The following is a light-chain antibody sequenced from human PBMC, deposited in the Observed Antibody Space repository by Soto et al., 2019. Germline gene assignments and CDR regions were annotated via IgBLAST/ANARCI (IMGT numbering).Light chain of an antibody. CDR3: QQYNTYSQT. CDR2: DAS. Sequence: DIQMTQSPPTPSASVGDRVTITCRASQSSSGWLAWYQQKPGKAPKLLIYDASNLEGGVPSSFSGTGSGTEFTLTISSLQPEDFATYYCQQYNTYSQTFGQGAKGDIK. V-gene: IGKV1-5*01. J-gene: IGKJ1*01. CDR1: QSSSGW.